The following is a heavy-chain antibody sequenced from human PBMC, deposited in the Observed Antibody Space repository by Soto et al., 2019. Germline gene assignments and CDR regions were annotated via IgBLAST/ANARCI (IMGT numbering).Heavy chain of an antibody. CDR1: GYTFTSYA. Sequence: ASVKVSCKASGYTFTSYAMHWVRQAPGQRLEWMGWINAGNGNTKYSQKFQGRVTITRDTSASTAYMELNSLRADDTAVHYCAKDRAGDIYVAARSGLDYWGQGTLVTVSS. CDR3: AKDRAGDIYVAARSGLDY. D-gene: IGHD3-3*01. CDR2: INAGNGNT. J-gene: IGHJ4*02. V-gene: IGHV1-3*01.